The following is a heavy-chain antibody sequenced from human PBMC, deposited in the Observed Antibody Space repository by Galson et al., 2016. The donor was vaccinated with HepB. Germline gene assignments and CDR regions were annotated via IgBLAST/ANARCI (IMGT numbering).Heavy chain of an antibody. V-gene: IGHV3-74*01. Sequence: SLRLSCAASGFAFSRYWMHWVRQAPGKGLSWVSRINEDGTVTDYAASVNGRFTIYRDNAKNTLYLQMNSLRAEDTAVYYCAKDLCGYEDRWGRGTLVTVSS. CDR3: AKDLCGYEDR. CDR2: INEDGTVT. CDR1: GFAFSRYW. J-gene: IGHJ4*02. D-gene: IGHD5-12*01.